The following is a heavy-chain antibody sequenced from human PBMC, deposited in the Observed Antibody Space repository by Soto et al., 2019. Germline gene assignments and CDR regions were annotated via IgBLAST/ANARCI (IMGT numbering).Heavy chain of an antibody. Sequence: SETLSLTCTVSGGSISSGGPFWGWIRQLPGKCLESIVYTHYSGSPYYSPSLKSRVTISVDTSKNQFSLKLSSVTAADTAVYYCARVPGSGSYYNRWYYGMDVWGQGTTVT. D-gene: IGHD3-10*01. V-gene: IGHV4-31*02. CDR1: GGSISSGGPF. J-gene: IGHJ6*02. CDR2: THYSGSP. CDR3: ARVPGSGSYYNRWYYGMDV.